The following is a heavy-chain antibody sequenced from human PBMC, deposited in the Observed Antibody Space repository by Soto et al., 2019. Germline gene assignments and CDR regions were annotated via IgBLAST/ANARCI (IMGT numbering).Heavy chain of an antibody. CDR1: GFTFSSYS. CDR3: ARDWFPYYDILTGYPSSFDY. J-gene: IGHJ4*02. D-gene: IGHD3-9*01. V-gene: IGHV3-48*01. CDR2: ISSSSSTI. Sequence: EVQLVESGGGLVQPGGSLRLSCAASGFTFSSYSMNWVRQAPGKGLEWVSYISSSSSTIYYADSVKGRFTISIDNDKNSLYLQMNSLRAEDTAVYYCARDWFPYYDILTGYPSSFDYWGQGTLVTVSS.